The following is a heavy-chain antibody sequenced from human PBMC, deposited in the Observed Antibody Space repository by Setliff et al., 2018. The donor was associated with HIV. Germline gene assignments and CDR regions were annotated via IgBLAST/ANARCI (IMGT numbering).Heavy chain of an antibody. D-gene: IGHD3-3*01. Sequence: ASVKVSCKTSGYIFIRYYIFWVRQAPGQGLEWMGSINPHTGVTKYAEKFQGRVTMTRDTSINTIYMELSRLRSDDTAVYYCARDLRDGFEEWFSTLDDGMDVWGQGTTVTVS. CDR1: GYIFIRYY. CDR2: INPHTGVT. J-gene: IGHJ6*02. CDR3: ARDLRDGFEEWFSTLDDGMDV. V-gene: IGHV1-2*02.